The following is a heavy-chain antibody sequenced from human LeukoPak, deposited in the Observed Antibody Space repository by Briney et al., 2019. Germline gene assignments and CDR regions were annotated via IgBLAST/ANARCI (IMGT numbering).Heavy chain of an antibody. Sequence: SETLSLTCAVYGGSFSGYYWSWIRQPPGKGLEWIGEINHSGSTNYNPSLKSRVTISVDTSKNQFSLKLSSVTAADTAVYYCASDYYGSGSYSDYWGQGTLVTVSS. D-gene: IGHD3-10*01. J-gene: IGHJ4*02. CDR1: GGSFSGYY. V-gene: IGHV4-34*01. CDR2: INHSGST. CDR3: ASDYYGSGSYSDY.